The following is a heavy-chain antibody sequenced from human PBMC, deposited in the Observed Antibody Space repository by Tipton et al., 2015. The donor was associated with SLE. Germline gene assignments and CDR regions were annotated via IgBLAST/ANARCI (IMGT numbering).Heavy chain of an antibody. CDR1: GFTFSSYE. CDR2: ISSSGSTI. CDR3: ARDQIIVGATGGFDY. J-gene: IGHJ4*02. V-gene: IGHV3-48*03. D-gene: IGHD1-26*01. Sequence: GSLRLSCAASGFTFSSYEMNWVRQAPGKGLEWVSYISSSGSTIYYADSVKGRFTISRDNAKNSLYLQMNSLRAEDTAVYYCARDQIIVGATGGFDYWGQGTLVTVSS.